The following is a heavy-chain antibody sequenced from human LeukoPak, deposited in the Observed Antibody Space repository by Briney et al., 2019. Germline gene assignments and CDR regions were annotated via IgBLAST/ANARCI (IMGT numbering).Heavy chain of an antibody. D-gene: IGHD4-17*01. J-gene: IGHJ2*01. V-gene: IGHV4-39*07. CDR1: GGSISGSSYY. CDR3: TRDSTVRSWYFDL. CDR2: IYHSGST. Sequence: PSETLSLTCTVSGGSISGSSYYWGWIRQPPGKGLEWIGSIYHSGSTDYNPSLKSRVTMSVDKPKNQFSLKMTSVTAADTAVYYCTRDSTVRSWYFDLWGRGTLVTVSS.